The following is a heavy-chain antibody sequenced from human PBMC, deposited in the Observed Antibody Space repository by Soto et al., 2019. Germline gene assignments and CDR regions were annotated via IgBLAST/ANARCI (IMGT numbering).Heavy chain of an antibody. D-gene: IGHD6-13*01. CDR3: AHSKGIAAAGTVRSWFDP. Sequence: QITLKESGPTLVKPTQTLTLTCTFSGFSLSTSGVGAGWIRQPPGKALEWLALIYWDDDKRYSPSLKSRLTLTKDTSKNQVVLTMTNMDPVDTATYYCAHSKGIAAAGTVRSWFDPWGQGTLVTVSS. V-gene: IGHV2-5*02. CDR2: IYWDDDK. CDR1: GFSLSTSGVG. J-gene: IGHJ5*02.